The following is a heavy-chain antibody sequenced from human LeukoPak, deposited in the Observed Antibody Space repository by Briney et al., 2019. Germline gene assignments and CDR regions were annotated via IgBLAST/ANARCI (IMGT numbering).Heavy chain of an antibody. Sequence: PGGSLRLSCAASGFTFSSYDMHWVRQAPGKGLEWVAFIRYDGSNKYYADSVKGRFTISRDNSKNTLYLQMNSLRPEDTAVYYCAKERDYYHSSGYYNYFDYWGQGTLVTVSS. CDR3: AKERDYYHSSGYYNYFDY. V-gene: IGHV3-30*02. CDR1: GFTFSSYD. J-gene: IGHJ4*02. CDR2: IRYDGSNK. D-gene: IGHD3-22*01.